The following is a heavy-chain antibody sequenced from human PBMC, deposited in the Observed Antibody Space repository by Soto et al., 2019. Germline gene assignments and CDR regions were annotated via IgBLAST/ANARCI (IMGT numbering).Heavy chain of an antibody. V-gene: IGHV4-59*01. Sequence: PWETRSRSWAVSGCSFSSYDWTWIRQPPGKGLGWMGYVYNSGSTNDNPSLKKRVTISEDTSKSQFSLKVNSMTAAETAVYYCGRCRSEAVAGYTPENWGQGILVTVP. J-gene: IGHJ4*02. CDR2: VYNSGST. D-gene: IGHD6-13*01. CDR1: GCSFSSYD. CDR3: GRCRSEAVAGYTPEN.